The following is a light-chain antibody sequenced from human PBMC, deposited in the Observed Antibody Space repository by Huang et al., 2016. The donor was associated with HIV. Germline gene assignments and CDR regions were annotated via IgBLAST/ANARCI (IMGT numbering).Light chain of an antibody. V-gene: IGKV3D-20*01. CDR3: QQYGSSSYT. Sequence: EIVLTQSPATLSLSPGERATLSCRATQSIRNRYLAWFQQNPGLAPRLLIYDASTRATGIPDRFSGGGSGTDFTLTISRLEPEDFAVYYCQQYGSSSYTFGQGTKLELK. CDR2: DAS. CDR1: QSIRNRY. J-gene: IGKJ2*01.